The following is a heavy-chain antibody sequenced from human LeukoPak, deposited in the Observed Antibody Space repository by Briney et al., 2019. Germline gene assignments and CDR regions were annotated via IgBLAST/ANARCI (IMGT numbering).Heavy chain of an antibody. Sequence: GGSLRLSCAASEFSVCSNYMTWVRQAPGKGLEWVSLIYSGGSTYYADSVKGRFTISRDNSKNTLDLQMNSLRAEDTAVYYCARGRGDILTGYYWDYYYMDVWGKGTTVTVSS. J-gene: IGHJ6*03. CDR3: ARGRGDILTGYYWDYYYMDV. V-gene: IGHV3-66*01. CDR2: IYSGGST. CDR1: EFSVCSNY. D-gene: IGHD3-9*01.